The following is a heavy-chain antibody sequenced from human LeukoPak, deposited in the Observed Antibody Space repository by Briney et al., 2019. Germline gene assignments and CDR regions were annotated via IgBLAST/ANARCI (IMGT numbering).Heavy chain of an antibody. J-gene: IGHJ4*02. V-gene: IGHV3-9*01. CDR3: AKAGPFYDYVWGSYRSNYFDY. D-gene: IGHD3-16*02. CDR1: GFTFDDYA. CDR2: VGWNSGSI. Sequence: GGSLRLSCAAAGFTFDDYAMRWVRQAPGKGREWVSGVGWNSGSIGYADSVKGRFTISRDNAKNSLYLQMNSLRAEDTALYYCAKAGPFYDYVWGSYRSNYFDYWGQGTLVTVSS.